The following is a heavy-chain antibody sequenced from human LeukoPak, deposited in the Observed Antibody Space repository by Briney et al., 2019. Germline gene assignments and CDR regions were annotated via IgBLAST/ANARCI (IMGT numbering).Heavy chain of an antibody. D-gene: IGHD6-19*01. CDR3: ARQEQWLAPYWFDP. CDR1: GYSFTRHW. CDR2: IYPGDSDT. J-gene: IGHJ5*02. V-gene: IGHV5-51*01. Sequence: PGESLKISCKGSGYSFTRHWIGWVRQMPGKGLEWMGIIYPGDSDTRYSPSFQGQVTISADKSIRTAYLQWSSLKASDTAIYYCARQEQWLAPYWFDPWGQGTLVTVSS.